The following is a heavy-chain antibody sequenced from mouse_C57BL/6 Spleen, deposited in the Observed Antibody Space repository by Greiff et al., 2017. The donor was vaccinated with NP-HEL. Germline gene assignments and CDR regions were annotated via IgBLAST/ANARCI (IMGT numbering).Heavy chain of an antibody. CDR3: TDHYYGGPFAY. J-gene: IGHJ3*01. CDR1: GFTFSNYW. D-gene: IGHD1-2*01. Sequence: EVKVEESGGGLVQPGGSMKLSCVASGFTFSNYWMNWVRQSPEKGLEWVAQIRLKSDNYATHYAESVKGRFTISRDDSKSSVYLQMNNLRAEDTGIYYCTDHYYGGPFAYWGQGTLVTVSA. CDR2: IRLKSDNYAT. V-gene: IGHV6-3*01.